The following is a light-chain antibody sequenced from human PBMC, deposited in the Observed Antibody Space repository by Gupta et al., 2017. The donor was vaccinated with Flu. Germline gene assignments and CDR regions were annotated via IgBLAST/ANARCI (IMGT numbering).Light chain of an antibody. CDR2: DAS. CDR1: QSVRDY. V-gene: IGKV3-11*01. CDR3: QQRNNWPLT. Sequence: DIVLTHSPAALSFHAGERATLSCRASQSVRDYLAWYHQRPGQSPRLLIYDASNRATDVPARFNASGSETDFTLTISGLEPEDSGIYYCQQRNNWPLTFGGGTKVELK. J-gene: IGKJ4*01.